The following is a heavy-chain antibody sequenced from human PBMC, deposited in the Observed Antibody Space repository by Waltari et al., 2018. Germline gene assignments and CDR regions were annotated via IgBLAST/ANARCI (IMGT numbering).Heavy chain of an antibody. Sequence: QVQLQQWGAGLLKPSETLSLTCAVYGGSFSGYYWSWIRQPPGKGLEWIGEINQSGSTNYNPSLKSRVTISVDTSKNQFSLKLSSVTAADTAVYYCARGSHLAGSYIPYYFDYWGQGTLVTVSS. CDR2: INQSGST. D-gene: IGHD3-10*01. CDR3: ARGSHLAGSYIPYYFDY. V-gene: IGHV4-34*01. CDR1: GGSFSGYY. J-gene: IGHJ4*02.